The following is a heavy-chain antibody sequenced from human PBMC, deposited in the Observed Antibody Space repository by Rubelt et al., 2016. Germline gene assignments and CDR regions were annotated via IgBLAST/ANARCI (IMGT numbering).Heavy chain of an antibody. Sequence: QVQLQESGPGLVRPSETLSLTCAVYGGSFSDYYWSWIRQPPGKGLEWIGEINHRGSTKYNPSLKSRVTVSVDTSKNQFSLRLSSLSAADTAVYFCARVPRRYSYAYSRGRGLDMGHLDHWGQGTLVTVSS. D-gene: IGHD5-18*01. V-gene: IGHV4-34*01. CDR1: GGSFSDYY. J-gene: IGHJ4*01. CDR2: INHRGST. CDR3: ARVPRRYSYAYSRGRGLDMGHLDH.